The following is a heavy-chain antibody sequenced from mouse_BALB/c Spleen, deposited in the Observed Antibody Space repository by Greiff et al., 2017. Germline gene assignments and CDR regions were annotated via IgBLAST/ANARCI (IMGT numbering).Heavy chain of an antibody. D-gene: IGHD2-9*01. CDR3: ARGAYYGYDWFAY. Sequence: QVQLQQSGPELVKPGASVKMSCKASGYTFTSYYIHWVKQRPGQGLEWIGWIYPGDGSTKYNEKFKGKTTLTADKSSSTAYMLLSSLTSEDSAIYFCARGAYYGYDWFAYWGQGTLVTVSA. J-gene: IGHJ3*01. CDR1: GYTFTSYY. V-gene: IGHV1S56*01. CDR2: IYPGDGST.